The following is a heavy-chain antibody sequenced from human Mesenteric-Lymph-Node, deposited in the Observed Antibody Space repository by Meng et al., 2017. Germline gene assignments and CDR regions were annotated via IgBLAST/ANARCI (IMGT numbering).Heavy chain of an antibody. D-gene: IGHD6-19*01. CDR3: ASRAVTGPYYYYGMDV. Sequence: GESLKISCAASGFTFSSYWMSWVRQAPGKGLEWVSSISHDSGYIYNADSVKGRFTISRDNAKGSLYLQMNSLRADDTAVYYCASRAVTGPYYYYGMDVWGQGTTVTVSS. V-gene: IGHV3-21*01. CDR2: ISHDSGYI. J-gene: IGHJ6*02. CDR1: GFTFSSYW.